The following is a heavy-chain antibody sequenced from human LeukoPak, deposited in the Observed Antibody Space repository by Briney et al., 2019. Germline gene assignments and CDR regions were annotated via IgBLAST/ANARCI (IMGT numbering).Heavy chain of an antibody. CDR2: ITGGGDSI. V-gene: IGHV3-23*01. CDR3: AKESPVGKLWSGHQC. J-gene: IGHJ4*02. Sequence: GGSVRLLCAAWGFTFNTYAMRWVRHTPGGGLEWVSAITGGGDSIYYANCEKGLFTIPRDNSKNTLYVQMKTQSGEDTAVYYCAKESPVGKLWSGHQCWGQGTLVTVSS. CDR1: GFTFNTYA. D-gene: IGHD3-3*01.